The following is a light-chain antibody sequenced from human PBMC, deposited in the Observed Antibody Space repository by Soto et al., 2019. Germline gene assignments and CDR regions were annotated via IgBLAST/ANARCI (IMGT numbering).Light chain of an antibody. CDR2: WGS. CDR3: MQALQTPYT. CDR1: QSLVHSNGNTF. J-gene: IGKJ2*01. Sequence: DIVMTQSPLSLPVTPGEPASISCRSSQSLVHSNGNTFFDWYLQKPGQSPQLLIYWGSNRASGVSDRFSGSGSGTDFTLKITRVEAEDVGVYYCMQALQTPYTFGQGTKLEIK. V-gene: IGKV2-28*01.